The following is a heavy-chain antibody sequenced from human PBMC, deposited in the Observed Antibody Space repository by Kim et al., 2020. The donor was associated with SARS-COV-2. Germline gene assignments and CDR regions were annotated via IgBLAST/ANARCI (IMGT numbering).Heavy chain of an antibody. D-gene: IGHD3-10*01. Sequence: NPSLKSRVTISVDTSKNQFSLKLSSVTAADTAVYYCASYYGSGSQRWFDPWGQGTLVTVSS. J-gene: IGHJ5*02. CDR3: ASYYGSGSQRWFDP. V-gene: IGHV4-39*01.